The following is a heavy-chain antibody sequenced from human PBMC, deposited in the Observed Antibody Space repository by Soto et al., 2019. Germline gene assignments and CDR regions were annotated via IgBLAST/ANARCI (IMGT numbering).Heavy chain of an antibody. CDR3: AKELAAVAGNGMDV. D-gene: IGHD6-19*01. CDR1: GFTFSSYG. V-gene: IGHV3-30*18. Sequence: QVQLVESGGGVVQPGRSLRLSCAASGFTFSSYGMHWVRQAPGKGLEWVAVISYDGSNKYYADSVKGRFTISRDNSKNTLYLQMNSLRAEATAVYYCAKELAAVAGNGMDVWGQGTTVTVSS. J-gene: IGHJ6*01. CDR2: ISYDGSNK.